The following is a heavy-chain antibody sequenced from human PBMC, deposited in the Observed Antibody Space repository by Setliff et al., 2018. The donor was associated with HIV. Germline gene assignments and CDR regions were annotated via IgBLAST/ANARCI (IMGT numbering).Heavy chain of an antibody. D-gene: IGHD1-1*01. CDR1: GFIFSTYG. J-gene: IGHJ4*02. V-gene: IGHV3-30*02. Sequence: GGSLRLSCAASGFIFSTYGMHWVRQAPGKGLEWVAFIRSDETNKYYSDSVKGRFTISRDNSKNTLYLQVNSLRPEDTAVYYCASARIPTGGTSTSFDYWGQGTLVTVSS. CDR2: IRSDETNK. CDR3: ASARIPTGGTSTSFDY.